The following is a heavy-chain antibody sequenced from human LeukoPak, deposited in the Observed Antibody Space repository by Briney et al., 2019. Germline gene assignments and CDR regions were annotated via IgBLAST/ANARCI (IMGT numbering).Heavy chain of an antibody. CDR3: ARSGRSGSYYNLYYFDY. J-gene: IGHJ4*02. CDR1: GYTFTDSY. CDR2: INPNSGGT. Sequence: ASVKVSCKTSGYTFTDSYMHWVRQAPGQGLEWMGWINPNSGGTNYAQKFQGRVTMTRDTSISTAYMELSRLRSDDTAVYYCARSGRSGSYYNLYYFDYWGQGTLVTVSS. V-gene: IGHV1-2*02. D-gene: IGHD3-10*01.